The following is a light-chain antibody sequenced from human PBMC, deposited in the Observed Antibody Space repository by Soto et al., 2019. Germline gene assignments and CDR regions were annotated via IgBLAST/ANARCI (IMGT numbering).Light chain of an antibody. Sequence: QSALTQPASVSGSPGQSITISCTGSSSDVGGYNYVSWYQQHPGKAPKLIIYQVTNRPSGVSDRFSGSKSDNTASLTISGLQAEDEADYYCNSFTSTHTGVFGGGTKVTVL. CDR3: NSFTSTHTGV. J-gene: IGLJ3*02. CDR1: SSDVGGYNY. V-gene: IGLV2-14*01. CDR2: QVT.